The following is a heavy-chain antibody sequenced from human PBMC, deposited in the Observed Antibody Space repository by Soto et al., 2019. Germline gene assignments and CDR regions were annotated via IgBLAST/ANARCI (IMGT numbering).Heavy chain of an antibody. V-gene: IGHV3-7*03. D-gene: IGHD3-16*01. CDR2: IKADGSET. CDR1: GFSFSTYW. CDR3: AKGGHSDS. Sequence: EVQLVESGGGLVQPGGSLRLSCAASGFSFSTYWMSWVRQVPGAGLEWVANIKADGSETYYVDSVRGRFTISGDNVKTSLFLQLNNLRAEDTAMYYCAKGGHSDSCGQGTLVTVSS. J-gene: IGHJ4*02.